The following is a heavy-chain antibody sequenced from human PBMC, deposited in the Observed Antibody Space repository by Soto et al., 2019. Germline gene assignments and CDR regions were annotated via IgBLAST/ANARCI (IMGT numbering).Heavy chain of an antibody. D-gene: IGHD3-10*01. CDR1: GFTFSSYW. V-gene: IGHV3-74*01. CDR2: INKDESST. Sequence: LRLSCAASGFTFSSYWMHWVRQAPGKGMVWVSRINKDESSTNYADSVKGRFTISRDNAKNTLYLEVNSLRVEDTAVYYCARGAYMIRGIINYYFDYWGQGTLVTVSS. J-gene: IGHJ4*02. CDR3: ARGAYMIRGIINYYFDY.